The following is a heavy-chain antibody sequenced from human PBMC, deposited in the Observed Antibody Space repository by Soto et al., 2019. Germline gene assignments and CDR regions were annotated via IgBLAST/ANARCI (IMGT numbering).Heavy chain of an antibody. CDR2: ISGSGGST. J-gene: IGHJ4*02. V-gene: IGHV3-23*01. D-gene: IGHD2-2*02. Sequence: PGGSLRLSCAASGFTFSSYSMNWVRQAPGKGLEWASAISGSGGSTYYADSVKGRFTISRDNSKNTLYLQMNSLRAEDTAVYYCAKAVVPAAILLTYWGQGTLVTVSS. CDR1: GFTFSSYS. CDR3: AKAVVPAAILLTY.